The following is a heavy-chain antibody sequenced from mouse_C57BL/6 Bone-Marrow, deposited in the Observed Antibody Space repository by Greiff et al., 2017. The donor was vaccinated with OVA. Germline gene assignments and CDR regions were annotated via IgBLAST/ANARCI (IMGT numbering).Heavy chain of an antibody. Sequence: EVKVVESGEGLVKPGGSLKLSCAASGFTFSSYAMSWVRQTPEKRLEWVAYISSGGDYIYYADTVKGRFTISRDNARNTLYLQMSSLKSEDTAMYYCTRDANYYGMRETYAMDYWGQGTSVTVSS. D-gene: IGHD1-1*01. CDR3: TRDANYYGMRETYAMDY. CDR2: ISSGGDYI. CDR1: GFTFSSYA. V-gene: IGHV5-9-1*02. J-gene: IGHJ4*01.